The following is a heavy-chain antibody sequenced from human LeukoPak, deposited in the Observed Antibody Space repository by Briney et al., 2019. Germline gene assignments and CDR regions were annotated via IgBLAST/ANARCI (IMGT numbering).Heavy chain of an antibody. J-gene: IGHJ4*02. D-gene: IGHD1-7*01. Sequence: GESLKISCKVSGYHFTTYWIAGVRQNRGEGLEWMGMVFPGDSKTNYSPAFLGQVTMSVDKSIGAAYLQWRSLKASDTAMYYCARLDTKNYQFWGQGTLVSVSS. V-gene: IGHV5-51*01. CDR2: VFPGDSKT. CDR1: GYHFTTYW. CDR3: ARLDTKNYQF.